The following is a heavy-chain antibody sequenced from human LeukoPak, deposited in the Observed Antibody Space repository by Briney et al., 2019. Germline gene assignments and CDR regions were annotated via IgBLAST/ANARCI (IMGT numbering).Heavy chain of an antibody. J-gene: IGHJ4*02. Sequence: ASVKLSCKASGGTFNSYAVSWVRHAPGQGLEWMGYMVPSSGVSHYSQKFQDRVTMTRDTSTSTAYLELSGLTSDDTAVYYCSTEDKYCTSTTCGDFWGQGTLVTVSS. D-gene: IGHD2-2*01. V-gene: IGHV1-2*02. CDR3: STEDKYCTSTTCGDF. CDR1: GGTFNSYA. CDR2: MVPSSGVS.